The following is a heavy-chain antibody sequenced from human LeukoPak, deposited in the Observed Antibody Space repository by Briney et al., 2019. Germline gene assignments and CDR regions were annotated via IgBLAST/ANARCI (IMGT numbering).Heavy chain of an antibody. J-gene: IGHJ6*04. CDR2: ISGSGGST. Sequence: GGSLRLSCAASGFTFSSYAMSGVRQAPGKGREGVSAISGSGGSTYYADSVKGRFTISRDNSKNTLYLQMNSLTAEDTAVYYCAKVFRDIVVVPAAIFDYYYYGMDVCGKATSVTVSS. CDR3: AKVFRDIVVVPAAIFDYYYYGMDV. CDR1: GFTFSSYA. D-gene: IGHD2-2*01. V-gene: IGHV3-23*01.